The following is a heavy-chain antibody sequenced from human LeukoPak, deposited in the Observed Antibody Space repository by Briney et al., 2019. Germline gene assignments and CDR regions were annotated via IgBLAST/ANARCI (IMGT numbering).Heavy chain of an antibody. J-gene: IGHJ4*02. CDR3: ARAFKYSMSGYYFDY. CDR2: INWNGGST. Sequence: GGSLRLSCAASGFTFVVYGMSWVRQAPGKGLEWVSGINWNGGSTGYADSVKGRFTISRDNAKNSLYLQMNSLRAEDTALYYCARAFKYSMSGYYFDYWGQGTLVTVSS. D-gene: IGHD2-21*01. V-gene: IGHV3-20*04. CDR1: GFTFVVYG.